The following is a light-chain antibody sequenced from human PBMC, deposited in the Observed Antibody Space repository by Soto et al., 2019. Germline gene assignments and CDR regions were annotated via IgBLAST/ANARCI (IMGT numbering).Light chain of an antibody. CDR3: QQRADWPIT. CDR2: DAS. CDR1: QSVSSY. Sequence: EIALTQSPATLSLSPGETATLTCRASQSVSSYLAWYQQKPGQAPRLLIYDASNRATGIPARFSGSGSGTDFTLTISSLEPDDFAVYYCQQRADWPITFGQGTRLEIK. J-gene: IGKJ5*01. V-gene: IGKV3-11*01.